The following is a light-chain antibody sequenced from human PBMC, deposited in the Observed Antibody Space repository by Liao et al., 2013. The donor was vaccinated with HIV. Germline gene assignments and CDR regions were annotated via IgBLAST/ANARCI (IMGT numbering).Light chain of an antibody. CDR3: QTWDSTSYV. Sequence: SYELTQPPSVSVSPGQTASITCSADKLGDKYACWYQQKPGQSPVVVIYQDSKRPSGIPERFSGSNSGNTATLTISGTQAMDEADYYCQTWDSTSYVFGTGTKVIVL. CDR1: KLGDKY. CDR2: QDS. V-gene: IGLV3-1*01. J-gene: IGLJ1*01.